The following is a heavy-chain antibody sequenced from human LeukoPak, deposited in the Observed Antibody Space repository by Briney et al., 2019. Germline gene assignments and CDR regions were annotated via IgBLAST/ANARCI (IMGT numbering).Heavy chain of an antibody. V-gene: IGHV4-34*01. CDR2: INHSGST. CDR3: ARAAGIAAAGTENYYFDY. CDR1: GGSFSGYY. D-gene: IGHD6-13*01. Sequence: SETLSLTCAVYGGSFSGYYWSWIRQPPGKGLEWIGEINHSGSTNYNPSPKSRVTISVDTSKSQFSLKLSSVTAADTAVYYCARAAGIAAAGTENYYFDYWGQGTLVTVSS. J-gene: IGHJ4*02.